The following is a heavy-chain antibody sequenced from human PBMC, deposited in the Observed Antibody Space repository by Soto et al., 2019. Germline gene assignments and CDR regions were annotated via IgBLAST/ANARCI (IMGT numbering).Heavy chain of an antibody. CDR2: INPNSGGT. CDR3: ARDREDDYGDYVLGD. D-gene: IGHD4-17*01. CDR1: GYTFTGYY. J-gene: IGHJ4*02. Sequence: ASVKVSCKASGYTFTGYYMHWVRQAPGQGLEWMGWINPNSGGTNYAQKVQGWVTMTRDRSISTAYMELSRLRSDDTAVYYCARDREDDYGDYVLGDWGQGTLVTVSS. V-gene: IGHV1-2*04.